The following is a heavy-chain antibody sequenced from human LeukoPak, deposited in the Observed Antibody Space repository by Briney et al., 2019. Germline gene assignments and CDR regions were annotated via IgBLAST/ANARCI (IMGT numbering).Heavy chain of an antibody. J-gene: IGHJ6*03. CDR2: IYSGGST. CDR1: GFTVSSNY. CDR3: ARETAVGHGPPGYYYYMDV. V-gene: IGHV3-53*01. D-gene: IGHD1-26*01. Sequence: GGSLRLSCAAPGFTVSSNYMSWVRQAPGKGLEWVSVIYSGGSTYYADSVKGRFTISRDNSKNTLYLQMNSLRAEDTAVYYCARETAVGHGPPGYYYYMDVWGKGTTVTVSS.